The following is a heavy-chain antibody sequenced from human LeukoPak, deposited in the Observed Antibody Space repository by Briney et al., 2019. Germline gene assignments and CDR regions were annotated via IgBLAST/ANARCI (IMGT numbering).Heavy chain of an antibody. D-gene: IGHD3-10*01. CDR3: ARAMVRGVIGAFDI. CDR2: ISSSGSTI. J-gene: IGHJ3*02. Sequence: GGSLRLSCAASGFTFSDYYMSWIRQAPGKGLEWVSYISSSGSTIYYADSVKGRFTISRDNAKNSLYLQMNSLRAGDTAVYYCARAMVRGVIGAFDIWGQGTMVTVSS. CDR1: GFTFSDYY. V-gene: IGHV3-11*01.